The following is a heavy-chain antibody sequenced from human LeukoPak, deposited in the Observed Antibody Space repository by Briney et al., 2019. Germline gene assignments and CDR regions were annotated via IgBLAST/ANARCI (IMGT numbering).Heavy chain of an antibody. CDR2: ITGSGGST. D-gene: IGHD6-13*01. Sequence: GGSLRLSCAASGFTFSSYAMSWVRQAPGKGLEWVSAITGSGGSTYYADSVKGRFTISRDNSKNTLCLQMNSLRAEDRAVYYCAKAHSSTWWAYDYWGQGTLVTVSS. V-gene: IGHV3-23*01. J-gene: IGHJ4*02. CDR3: AKAHSSTWWAYDY. CDR1: GFTFSSYA.